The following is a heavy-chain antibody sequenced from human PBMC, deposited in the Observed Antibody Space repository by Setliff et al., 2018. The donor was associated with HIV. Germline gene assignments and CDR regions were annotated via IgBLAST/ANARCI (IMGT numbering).Heavy chain of an antibody. J-gene: IGHJ4*02. Sequence: ASVKVSCKASGYTFTGYFIHWVRLAPGQGLEWMGCINPNTGATHYAQKFQGRVTLTRDTSISTAYMELNRLRSDDTAFYYCTTPLDSSGYFGSDYFDYWGQGALVTVS. D-gene: IGHD3-22*01. CDR3: TTPLDSSGYFGSDYFDY. V-gene: IGHV1-2*02. CDR2: INPNTGAT. CDR1: GYTFTGYF.